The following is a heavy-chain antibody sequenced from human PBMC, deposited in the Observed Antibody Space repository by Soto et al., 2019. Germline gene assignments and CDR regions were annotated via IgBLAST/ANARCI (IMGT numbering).Heavy chain of an antibody. J-gene: IGHJ4*02. CDR3: AKVAHGGDCYSY. D-gene: IGHD2-21*02. CDR2: ISGSGTSP. V-gene: IGHV3-23*01. Sequence: EVQLLESGGGFVQPGGSLRLSCAASGFTFSNYAMTWVRQAPGKGLEWVSLISGSGTSPYYADSVKGRFTISRDNSKNTLYLQMNSLRAEDTALYYCAKVAHGGDCYSYWGQGTLVTVSS. CDR1: GFTFSNYA.